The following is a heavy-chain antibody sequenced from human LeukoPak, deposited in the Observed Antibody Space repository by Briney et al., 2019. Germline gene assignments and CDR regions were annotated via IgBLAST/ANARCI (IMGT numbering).Heavy chain of an antibody. CDR1: GCSFSSGYY. CDR3: ARNRTSSYFDY. CDR2: IYHSGST. D-gene: IGHD2-2*01. V-gene: IGHV4-38-2*01. J-gene: IGHJ4*02. Sequence: SETLSLTCAVSGCSFSSGYYWGWIRQPPGKGLEWIGSIYHSGSTHYNPSLKSRVTMSVDTSKNQFSLKLSSVTAADTAVYYCARNRTSSYFDYWGQGTLVTVSS.